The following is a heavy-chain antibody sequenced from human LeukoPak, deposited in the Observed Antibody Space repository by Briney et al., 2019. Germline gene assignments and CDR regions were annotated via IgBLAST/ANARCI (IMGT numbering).Heavy chain of an antibody. D-gene: IGHD3-22*01. V-gene: IGHV3-43*02. CDR2: ISGDGGST. CDR3: AKTGIHYYDSSGYCGY. CDR1: GFTFDDYA. Sequence: PGGSLRLSCAASGFTFDDYAMHWVRQAPGKGLEWVSLISGDGGSTYYADSVKGRFTISRDNSKNSLYLQMNSLRTEDTALYYCAKTGIHYYDSSGYCGYWGQGTLVTVSS. J-gene: IGHJ4*02.